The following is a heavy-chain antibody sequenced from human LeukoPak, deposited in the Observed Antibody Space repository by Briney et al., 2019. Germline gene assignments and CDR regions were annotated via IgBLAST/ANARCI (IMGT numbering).Heavy chain of an antibody. Sequence: PSETLSLTCTVSGGSISSGDYYWSWIRQPPGKGLEWIGYIYYSGSTYYNPSLKSRVTISVDTSKNQFSLKLSSVTAADTAVYYCARVGSGSYPVPSWFDYWGQETLVTVSS. D-gene: IGHD3-10*01. CDR2: IYYSGST. CDR1: GGSISSGDYY. J-gene: IGHJ4*02. CDR3: ARVGSGSYPVPSWFDY. V-gene: IGHV4-30-4*02.